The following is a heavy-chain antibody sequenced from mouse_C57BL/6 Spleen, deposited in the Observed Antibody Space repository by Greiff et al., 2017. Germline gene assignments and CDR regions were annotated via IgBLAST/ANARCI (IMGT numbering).Heavy chain of an antibody. Sequence: EVQLVESVAELVRPGASVKLSCTASGFNIKNTYMHWVKQRPEQGLEWIGRIDPANGNTKYAPKFQGKATIPADTSSNTAYLQLSSLTSEDTAIYYCARGVTTVVASYYYAMDYWGQGTSVTVSS. CDR2: IDPANGNT. D-gene: IGHD1-1*01. CDR3: ARGVTTVVASYYYAMDY. V-gene: IGHV14-3*01. J-gene: IGHJ4*01. CDR1: GFNIKNTY.